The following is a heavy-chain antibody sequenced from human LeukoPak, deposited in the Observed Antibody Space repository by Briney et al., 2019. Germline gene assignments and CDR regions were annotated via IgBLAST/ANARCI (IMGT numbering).Heavy chain of an antibody. V-gene: IGHV3-23*01. J-gene: IGHJ4*02. CDR3: XXXXXCSSSSCSGFDY. D-gene: IGHD2-2*01. CDR1: GFTFSNYA. Sequence: GGSLRLSCAASGFTFSNYAMSWVRQAPGKGLEWVSAISGSGGSTYYADSLKGPFTISRDNSKNTLYLQMNSLRAEDTAIYYXXXXXXCSSSSCSGFDYWGQGTLVTVSS. CDR2: ISGSGGST.